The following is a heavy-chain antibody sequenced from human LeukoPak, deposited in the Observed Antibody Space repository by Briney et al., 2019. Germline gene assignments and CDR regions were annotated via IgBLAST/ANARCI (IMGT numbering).Heavy chain of an antibody. V-gene: IGHV3-74*01. CDR3: ATAGNYRFDY. CDR1: GFTFSNYW. J-gene: IGHJ4*02. Sequence: PRGSLRLSCAASGFTFSNYWVHWVRQAPGKGLVWVSRINPDGSTINYADSVKGRFTISRDNAKNTLYLQMNSLRAEDTAVYYCATAGNYRFDYWGQGTLVTVSS. CDR2: INPDGSTI. D-gene: IGHD1-7*01.